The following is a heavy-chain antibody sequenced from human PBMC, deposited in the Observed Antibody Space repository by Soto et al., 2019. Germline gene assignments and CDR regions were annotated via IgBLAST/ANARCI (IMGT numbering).Heavy chain of an antibody. CDR1: GGTFSSYT. CDR2: IIPILGIA. D-gene: IGHD3-3*01. J-gene: IGHJ6*02. Sequence: ASVKVSCKASGGTFSSYTISWVRQAPGQGLEWMGRIIPILGIANYAQKFQGRVTITADKSTSTAYMELSSLRSEDTAVYYCAGAIVGNYNFWSGYNHLDVWGQGTTVTVSS. CDR3: AGAIVGNYNFWSGYNHLDV. V-gene: IGHV1-69*02.